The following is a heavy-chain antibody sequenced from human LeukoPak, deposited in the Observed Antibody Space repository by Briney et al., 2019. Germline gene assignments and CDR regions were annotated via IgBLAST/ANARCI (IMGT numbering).Heavy chain of an antibody. CDR2: IYYSGST. CDR1: GGSISSYY. CDR3: ARVGYDILTGYYIPAV. V-gene: IGHV4-59*01. J-gene: IGHJ6*02. Sequence: SETLSLTCTVSGGSISSYYWSWIRQPPGKGLEWIGYIYYSGSTNYNPSLKSRVTISVDTSKNQFSLKLSSVTAADTAVYYCARVGYDILTGYYIPAVWGQGTTVTVSS. D-gene: IGHD3-9*01.